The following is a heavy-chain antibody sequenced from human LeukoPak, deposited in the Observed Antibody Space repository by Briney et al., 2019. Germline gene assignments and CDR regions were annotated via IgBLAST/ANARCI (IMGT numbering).Heavy chain of an antibody. Sequence: GGSLRLSCAASGFTFSSYWMNWVRQAPGKGLEWVANIKQDGSEKYYADSVKGRFTISRDNTKNSLSLQMNSLRAEDTAVYYCARAGSNWNYVYWGQGTLVTVSS. J-gene: IGHJ4*02. CDR3: ARAGSNWNYVY. D-gene: IGHD1-7*01. V-gene: IGHV3-7*01. CDR1: GFTFSSYW. CDR2: IKQDGSEK.